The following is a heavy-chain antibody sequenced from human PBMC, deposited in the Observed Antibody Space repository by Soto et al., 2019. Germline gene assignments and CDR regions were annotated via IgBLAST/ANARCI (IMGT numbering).Heavy chain of an antibody. V-gene: IGHV1-3*01. CDR1: GFSFSDNL. J-gene: IGHJ3*01. CDR2: INPDNGNT. CDR3: ARDILSVGPRANEAFDV. D-gene: IGHD2-8*02. Sequence: QVQLVQSGAEVRKPGASVNISCRASGFSFSDNLINWVRQAPGQSLEWLGWINPDNGNTRYSQTFLGRVTISRHSCASIVYVEVSDVTSEDTAVDYCARDILSVGPRANEAFDVWGQGTMVTVSS.